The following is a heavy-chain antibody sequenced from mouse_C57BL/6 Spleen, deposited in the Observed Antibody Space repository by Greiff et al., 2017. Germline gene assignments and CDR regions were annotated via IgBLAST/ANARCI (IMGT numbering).Heavy chain of an antibody. J-gene: IGHJ4*01. CDR2: ISSGSSTI. CDR1: GFTFSDYG. D-gene: IGHD2-3*01. V-gene: IGHV5-17*01. CDR3: ARDGYYYGDY. Sequence: EVQLVESGGGLVKPGGSLKLSCAASGFTFSDYGMHWVRQAPEKGLEWVAYISSGSSTIYYADTMKGRFTISRDKATNTRFLQLTSLRSEDTAMYYCARDGYYYGDYWGQGTSVTVSS.